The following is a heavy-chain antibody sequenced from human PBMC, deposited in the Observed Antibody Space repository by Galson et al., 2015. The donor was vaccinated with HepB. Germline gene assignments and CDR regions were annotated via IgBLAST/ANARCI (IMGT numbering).Heavy chain of an antibody. CDR2: IRSKAYGGTT. CDR3: TRDEGIVVVPASLAFDI. CDR1: GFTFGDYA. D-gene: IGHD2-2*01. V-gene: IGHV3-49*03. Sequence: SLRLSCAASGFTFGDYAMSWFRQAPGKGLEWVGFIRSKAYGGTTEYAASVKGRFTISRDDSKSIAYLQMNSLKTEDTAVYYCTRDEGIVVVPASLAFDIWGQGAMVTVSS. J-gene: IGHJ3*02.